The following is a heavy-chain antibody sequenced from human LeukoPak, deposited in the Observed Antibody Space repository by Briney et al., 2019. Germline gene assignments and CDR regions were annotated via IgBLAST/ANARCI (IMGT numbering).Heavy chain of an antibody. D-gene: IGHD2-2*01. J-gene: IGHJ3*02. Sequence: ASVKVSCKASGYTFTGYYMYWVRQAPGQGLEWMGWINPNSGGTNYAQKFQGRVTMTRDTSISTAYMALSRLRSDDTAVYYCARVYSLLSLSWGAAFDIWGQGTMVTVSS. CDR1: GYTFTGYY. V-gene: IGHV1-2*02. CDR2: INPNSGGT. CDR3: ARVYSLLSLSWGAAFDI.